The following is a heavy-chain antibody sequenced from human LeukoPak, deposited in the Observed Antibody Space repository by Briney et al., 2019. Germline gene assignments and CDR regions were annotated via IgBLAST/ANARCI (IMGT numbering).Heavy chain of an antibody. CDR2: INPSGGST. CDR3: ARVLYPYLVDY. CDR1: GYTFTSYY. D-gene: IGHD2-8*01. J-gene: IGHJ4*02. V-gene: IGHV1-46*01. Sequence: ASVKVPCKASGYTFTSYYMHWVRQAPGQGLEWMGIINPSGGSTSYAQKFQGRVTMTRDMSTSTVYMELSSLRSEDTAVYYCARVLYPYLVDYWGQGTLVTVSS.